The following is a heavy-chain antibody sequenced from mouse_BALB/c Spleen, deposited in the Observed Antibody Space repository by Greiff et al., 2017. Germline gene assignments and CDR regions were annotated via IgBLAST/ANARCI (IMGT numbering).Heavy chain of an antibody. CDR2: ISSGSSTI. CDR1: GFTFSSFG. CDR3: ARHTYYYAMDY. Sequence: EVQVVESGGGLVQPGGSRKLSCAASGFTFSSFGMHWVRQAPEKGLEWVAYISSGSSTIYYADTVKGRFTISRDNPKNTLFLQMTSLRSEDTAMYYCARHTYYYAMDYWGQGTSVTVSS. V-gene: IGHV5-17*02. J-gene: IGHJ4*01.